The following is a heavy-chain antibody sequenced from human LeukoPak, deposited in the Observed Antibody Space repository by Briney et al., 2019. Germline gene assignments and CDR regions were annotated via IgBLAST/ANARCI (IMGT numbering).Heavy chain of an antibody. CDR2: ISSSSSTI. D-gene: IGHD3-10*01. J-gene: IGHJ4*02. CDR3: AKGRPPYYYGSGSPSFSN. Sequence: PGGSLRLSCAASGFTFSSYSMNWVRQAPGKGLEWVSYISSSSSTIYYADSVKGRFTISRDNSKNTLYLQMNSLRAEDTAVYYCAKGRPPYYYGSGSPSFSNWGQGTLVTVSS. CDR1: GFTFSSYS. V-gene: IGHV3-48*01.